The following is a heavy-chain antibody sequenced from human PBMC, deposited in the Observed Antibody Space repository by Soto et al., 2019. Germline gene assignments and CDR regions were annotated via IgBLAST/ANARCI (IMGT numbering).Heavy chain of an antibody. D-gene: IGHD3-10*01. CDR3: ARESAGSGKNNWFDP. V-gene: IGHV4-59*01. CDR2: IHYSGST. J-gene: IGHJ5*02. Sequence: SETLSLTCSVSGGSISTYYWSWIRQPPGKGLEWIGYIHYSGSTYSNPSLRGRVTLSIDTSRNQVSLQLNSVTAADTAVYYCARESAGSGKNNWFDPWGQGTLVTVSS. CDR1: GGSISTYY.